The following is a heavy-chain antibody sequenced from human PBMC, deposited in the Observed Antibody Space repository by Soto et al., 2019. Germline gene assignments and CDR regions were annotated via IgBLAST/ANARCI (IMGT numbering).Heavy chain of an antibody. CDR2: IHHSGRT. CDR1: GGSISSGGYY. V-gene: IGHV4-61*08. J-gene: IGHJ4*02. D-gene: IGHD3-10*01. CDR3: ARARGYYGSGSYYHARQYYFDY. Sequence: SETLSLTWAVSGGSISSGGYYWNWIRQTPGKGLEWIGYIHHSGRTNYNPSLRSRVTISVDTSKNQFSLDLNSVTAADTAVYYCARARGYYGSGSYYHARQYYFDYWGQGTLVTVSS.